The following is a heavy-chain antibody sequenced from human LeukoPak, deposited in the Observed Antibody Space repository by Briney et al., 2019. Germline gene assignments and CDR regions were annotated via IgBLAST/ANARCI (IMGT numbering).Heavy chain of an antibody. CDR3: ARGLQWNYDLGWVAP. J-gene: IGHJ5*02. V-gene: IGHV1-18*01. CDR1: GYSFSSCS. CDR2: ISGYNGKT. Sequence: ASVKVSCKASGYSFSSCSISWVRQAPGQGLEWMGWISGYNGKTKYAEKFQDRVTPTTDTSTSTAYMEMRSLRHDDTAIYYCARGLQWNYDLGWVAPWGPGTLVAVSS. D-gene: IGHD1-7*01.